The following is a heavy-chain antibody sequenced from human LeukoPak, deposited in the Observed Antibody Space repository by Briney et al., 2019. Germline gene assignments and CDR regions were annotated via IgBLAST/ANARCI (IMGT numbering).Heavy chain of an antibody. J-gene: IGHJ4*02. CDR1: GYTFSNYG. D-gene: IGHD3-10*01. Sequence: GGSLKLSCGASGYTFSNYGMSWVRQAPGQGLEWISSISGGGDATYYAEYVKGRFTISRDNSKNTLYLQMNSLRVEDTAVYYCARDSSMLRGPLVIYYFDFWGQGTLVTVSS. CDR2: ISGGGDAT. V-gene: IGHV3-23*01. CDR3: ARDSSMLRGPLVIYYFDF.